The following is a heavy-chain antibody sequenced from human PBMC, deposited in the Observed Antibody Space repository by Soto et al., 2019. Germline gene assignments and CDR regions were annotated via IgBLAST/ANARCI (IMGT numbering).Heavy chain of an antibody. V-gene: IGHV1-69*08. CDR1: GGTFSSYT. J-gene: IGHJ5*02. D-gene: IGHD2-2*01. CDR3: AREKDIVVVPAAISWFDP. CDR2: IIPILGIA. Sequence: QVQLVQSGAEVKKPGSSVKVSCKASGGTFSSYTISWVRQAPGQGLEWMGRIIPILGIANYAQKFQGRVTMTADKSPSTASMELSRLRSEDTAVYYCAREKDIVVVPAAISWFDPWGQGTLVTVSS.